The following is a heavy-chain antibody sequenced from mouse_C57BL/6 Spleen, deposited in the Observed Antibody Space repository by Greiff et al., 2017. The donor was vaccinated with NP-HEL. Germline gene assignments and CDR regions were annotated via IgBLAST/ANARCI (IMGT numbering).Heavy chain of an antibody. J-gene: IGHJ1*03. D-gene: IGHD2-5*01. CDR3: TRGYSNYYWYFDV. V-gene: IGHV5-9-1*02. CDR2: ISSGGDYI. CDR1: GFTFSSYA. Sequence: VKLVESGEGLVKPGGSLKLSCAASGFTFSSYAMSWVRQTPEKRLEWVAYISSGGDYIYYADTVKGRFTISRDNARNTLYLQMSSLKSEDTAMYYCTRGYSNYYWYFDVWGTGTTVTVSS.